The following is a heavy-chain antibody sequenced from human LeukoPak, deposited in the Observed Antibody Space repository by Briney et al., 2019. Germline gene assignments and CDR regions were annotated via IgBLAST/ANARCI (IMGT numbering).Heavy chain of an antibody. Sequence: AASVKVSCKASGGTFSSYVISCVRQAPEQRLEWMGGIIPIFGTANYAQKFQGRVTITADESTSTAYMELSSLRSEDTAVYYCARAGSGYTAAALDYWGQGTLVTVSS. V-gene: IGHV1-69*13. J-gene: IGHJ4*02. CDR2: IIPIFGTA. CDR3: ARAGSGYTAAALDY. CDR1: GGTFSSYV. D-gene: IGHD6-13*01.